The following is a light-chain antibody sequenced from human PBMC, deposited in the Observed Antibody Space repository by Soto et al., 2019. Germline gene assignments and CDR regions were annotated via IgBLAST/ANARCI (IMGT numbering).Light chain of an antibody. CDR2: DVS. CDR1: SSDVGGYNY. Sequence: QSALTQPASVSGSPGQSITISCTGTSSDVGGYNYVSWYQQHPGKAPKLMIYDVSNRPSGVSNRFSGSKSVNTDSLTISGYQAEDEADYYCRSYTSSSTNVFVNRTKVTV. V-gene: IGLV2-14*01. CDR3: RSYTSSSTNV. J-gene: IGLJ1*01.